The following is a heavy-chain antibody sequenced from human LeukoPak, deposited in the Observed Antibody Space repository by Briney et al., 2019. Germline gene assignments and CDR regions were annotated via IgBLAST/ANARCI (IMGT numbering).Heavy chain of an antibody. Sequence: GRSLRLSCAASGFPFRSYGMHWVRQAPGKGLEWVARLVYDERNDYANSVKGRFTISRDNSKNMLYLQMDNLRVDDTAMCYCARDLSAAYDFWGQGILVTVSS. CDR2: LVYDERN. D-gene: IGHD2-21*01. J-gene: IGHJ4*02. V-gene: IGHV3-33*01. CDR1: GFPFRSYG. CDR3: ARDLSAAYDF.